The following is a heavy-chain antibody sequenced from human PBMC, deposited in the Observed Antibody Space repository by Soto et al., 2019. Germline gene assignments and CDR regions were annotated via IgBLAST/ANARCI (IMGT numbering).Heavy chain of an antibody. J-gene: IGHJ3*02. D-gene: IGHD6-13*01. Sequence: SETLSLTCTVSGGSLSGYFWSWIRQPPGKGLEWIGYIYYSGSTNYTPSLKSRVTMSVDTSKNQISLKLRSVTAADTAVYYCARVAAAAFYDAFDIWGQGTMVTVSS. V-gene: IGHV4-59*01. CDR3: ARVAAAAFYDAFDI. CDR1: GGSLSGYF. CDR2: IYYSGST.